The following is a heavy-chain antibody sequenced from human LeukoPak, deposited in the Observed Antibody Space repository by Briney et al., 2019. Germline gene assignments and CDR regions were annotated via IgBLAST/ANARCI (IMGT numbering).Heavy chain of an antibody. CDR3: ARDHYEIAAAGTPTY. CDR2: ISWNSGSI. V-gene: IGHV3-9*01. CDR1: GFTFDDYA. J-gene: IGHJ4*02. Sequence: GGSLRLSCAASGFTFDDYAMHWVRQAPGKGLEWVSGISWNSGSIGYADSVKGRFTISRDNSKNTLYLQMNSLRAEDTAVYYCARDHYEIAAAGTPTYWGQGTLVTVSS. D-gene: IGHD6-13*01.